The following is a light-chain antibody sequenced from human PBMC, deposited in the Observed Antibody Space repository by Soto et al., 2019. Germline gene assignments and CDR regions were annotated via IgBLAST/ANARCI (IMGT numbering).Light chain of an antibody. CDR3: MQAGHIRVK. CDR1: QSLLHSDGYNY. J-gene: IGKJ1*01. Sequence: DSAMTQFPLSLSVTPGEPASISCRSSQSLLHSDGYNYLDWYVQKPGQSPQLLIYLGSNRASGVPDRFSDSVSGTDFTLKISRVEAEDLGVYYCMQAGHIRVKFVKGTEVDIK. CDR2: LGS. V-gene: IGKV2-28*01.